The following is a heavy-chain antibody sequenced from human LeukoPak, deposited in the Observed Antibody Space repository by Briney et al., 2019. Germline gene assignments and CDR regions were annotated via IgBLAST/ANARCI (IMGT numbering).Heavy chain of an antibody. J-gene: IGHJ4*02. Sequence: PGGSLRLSCAASGFTFSSYWMSWVRQAPGKGLEWVANIKQDGSEKYYVDSVKGRFTISRDNAKNSLYLQMNSLRAEDTAVYYCARDPPSSSSWYEYIFDYWGQGTLVTVSS. CDR1: GFTFSSYW. V-gene: IGHV3-7*01. CDR3: ARDPPSSSSWYEYIFDY. D-gene: IGHD6-13*01. CDR2: IKQDGSEK.